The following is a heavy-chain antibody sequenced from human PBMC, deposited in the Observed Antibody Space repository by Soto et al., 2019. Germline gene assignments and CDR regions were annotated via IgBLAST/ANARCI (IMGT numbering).Heavy chain of an antibody. CDR3: ARDGIAAAGTRYYYYGMDV. Sequence: SVKVSCKASGGTFSSYTISWVRQAPGQGLEWMGRIIPILGIANYAQKFQGRVTITADESTSTAYMELSSLRSEDTAVYYCARDGIAAAGTRYYYYGMDVWGQGTTVTVSS. D-gene: IGHD6-13*01. CDR2: IIPILGIA. V-gene: IGHV1-69*04. J-gene: IGHJ6*02. CDR1: GGTFSSYT.